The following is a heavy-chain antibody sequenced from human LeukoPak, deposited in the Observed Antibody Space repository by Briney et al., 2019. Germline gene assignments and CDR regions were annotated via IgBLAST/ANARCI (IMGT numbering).Heavy chain of an antibody. CDR2: ISGSGGST. CDR1: GFTFSNYA. D-gene: IGHD3-22*01. J-gene: IGHJ4*02. V-gene: IGHV3-23*01. Sequence: GGSLRLSCAASGFTFSNYAMSWVRQAPGKGLEWVSVISGSGGSTYYVDSVQGRFTISRDNSKNTLFLQMDSLRAEDTAVYYCAKVRGDSSGYYYFDYWGQGTLVTVSS. CDR3: AKVRGDSSGYYYFDY.